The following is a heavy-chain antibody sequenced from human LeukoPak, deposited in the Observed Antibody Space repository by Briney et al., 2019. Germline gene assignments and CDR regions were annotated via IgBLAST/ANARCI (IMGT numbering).Heavy chain of an antibody. J-gene: IGHJ4*02. CDR1: GGSFSGYY. Sequence: PSETLSLTCAVYGGSFSGYYWSWIRQPPGEGLEWIGEINHSGSTNYNPSLKSRVTISVDTSKNQFSLKLSSVTAADTAVYYCARGRSYGVWGQGTLVTVSS. CDR2: INHSGST. D-gene: IGHD5-18*01. V-gene: IGHV4-34*01. CDR3: ARGRSYGV.